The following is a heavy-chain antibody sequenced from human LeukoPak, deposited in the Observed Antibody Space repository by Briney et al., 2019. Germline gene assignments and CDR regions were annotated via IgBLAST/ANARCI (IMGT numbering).Heavy chain of an antibody. D-gene: IGHD1-26*01. CDR2: ITNSGDTT. Sequence: GGSLRLSCAASGFPFSGYAISWVRQAPGKGLEYVSSITNSGDTTYYADSVKGRFTISRDNSKNTLYLQMNSLRAEDTAVYYCAKDQAEGELLPDNWGQGTLVTVSS. CDR1: GFPFSGYA. V-gene: IGHV3-23*01. CDR3: AKDQAEGELLPDN. J-gene: IGHJ4*02.